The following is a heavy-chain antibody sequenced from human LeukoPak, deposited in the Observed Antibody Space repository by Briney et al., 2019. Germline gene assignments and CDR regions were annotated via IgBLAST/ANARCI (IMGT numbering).Heavy chain of an antibody. D-gene: IGHD6-19*01. CDR1: GYTLTELS. CDR3: ATSGGIAVAGSPFDY. J-gene: IGHJ4*02. V-gene: IGHV1-24*01. Sequence: RASVKVSCKVSGYTLTELSMHWVRQAPGKGLEWMGGFDPEDGETIYAQKFQGRVTMTEDTSTDTAYMELSSLRSEDTAVYYCATSGGIAVAGSPFDYWGQGTLVTVSS. CDR2: FDPEDGET.